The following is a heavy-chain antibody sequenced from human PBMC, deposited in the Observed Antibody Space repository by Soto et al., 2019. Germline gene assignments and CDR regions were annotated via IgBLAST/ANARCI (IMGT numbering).Heavy chain of an antibody. CDR3: ARIGPYCGGDCYPDFDF. CDR1: GFTFNTYG. CDR2: VSGSGGGT. V-gene: IGHV3-23*01. J-gene: IGHJ4*02. Sequence: EVQLLESGGGLVQPGGSLTLSCAASGFTFNTYGMTWVRQAPGKGLEWVSTVSGSGGGTYYADSVKGRFTISRVNSKYTMYLQMSNLRAEDTAVYFCARIGPYCGGDCYPDFDFWGLGTPVTVSS. D-gene: IGHD2-21*02.